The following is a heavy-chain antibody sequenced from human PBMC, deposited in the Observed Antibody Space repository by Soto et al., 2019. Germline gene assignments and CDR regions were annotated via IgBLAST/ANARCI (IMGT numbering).Heavy chain of an antibody. CDR3: ARAIGSSWYGPAFDI. Sequence: QVQLQESGPGLVKPSETLSLTCTVSGGSISSYYWSWIRQPPGKGLEWIGYIYYSGSTNYNPSLKSRVTISVDTSKNQFSLKLSSVTAADTAMYYCARAIGSSWYGPAFDIWGQGTMVTVSS. D-gene: IGHD6-13*01. V-gene: IGHV4-59*01. J-gene: IGHJ3*02. CDR1: GGSISSYY. CDR2: IYYSGST.